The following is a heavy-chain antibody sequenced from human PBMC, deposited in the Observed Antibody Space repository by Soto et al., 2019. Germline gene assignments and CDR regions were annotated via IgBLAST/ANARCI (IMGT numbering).Heavy chain of an antibody. J-gene: IGHJ1*01. CDR1: GYTFTRYG. V-gene: IGHV1-18*04. CDR3: AMDYGDRPEYFKH. D-gene: IGHD4-17*01. Sequence: GPDLKRPGASMKVSCKASGYTFTRYGISWVRQAPGQGLEWMAWISPLKGRTQYSQKAQGRVTLSTDTSSNTAYMEMTTLRVDDTAVYYCAMDYGDRPEYFKHWGQGTLVTVS. CDR2: ISPLKGRT.